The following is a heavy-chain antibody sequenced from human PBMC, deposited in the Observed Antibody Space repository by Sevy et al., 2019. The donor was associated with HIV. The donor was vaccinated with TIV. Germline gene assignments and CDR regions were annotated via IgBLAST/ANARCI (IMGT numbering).Heavy chain of an antibody. CDR1: GYTFTGYY. D-gene: IGHD2-2*01. J-gene: IGHJ4*02. CDR2: INPNCGGT. CDR3: ARAAGYCSSTSCYRVGGYYFDY. Sequence: ASVKVSYKASGYTFTGYYMHWVRQAPGQGLEWMGWINPNCGGTNYAQKFQGRVTMTRDTSISTAYMELSRLRSDDTAVYYCARAAGYCSSTSCYRVGGYYFDYWVQGTLVTVSS. V-gene: IGHV1-2*02.